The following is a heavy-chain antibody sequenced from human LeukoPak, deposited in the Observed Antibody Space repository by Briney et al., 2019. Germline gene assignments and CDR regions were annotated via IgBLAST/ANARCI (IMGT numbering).Heavy chain of an antibody. Sequence: PLSLTCSLSGRHLRCGDYLWRWLRQPPGRGREWIGYINYSGRTYTIPSLKSRVTISVDTSKNQFSLKLSSVTAADTAVYYCAGGYYDSSGYPALFDIWGQGTMVTVSS. J-gene: IGHJ3*02. V-gene: IGHV4-30-4*01. CDR3: AGGYYDSSGYPALFDI. CDR2: INYSGRT. CDR1: GRHLRCGDYL. D-gene: IGHD3-22*01.